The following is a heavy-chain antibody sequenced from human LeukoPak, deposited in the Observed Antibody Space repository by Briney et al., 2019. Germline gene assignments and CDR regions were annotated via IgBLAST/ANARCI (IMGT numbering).Heavy chain of an antibody. CDR2: ISSSSSYI. D-gene: IGHD6-13*01. V-gene: IGHV3-21*01. CDR1: GFTFSSYA. CDR3: AREISSSWYEIFDY. Sequence: GGSLRLSRAASGFTFSSYALSWVRQAPGKGLEWVSSISSSSSYIYYADSVKGRFTISRDNAKNSLYLQMNSLRAEDTAVYYCAREISSSWYEIFDYWGQGTLVTVSS. J-gene: IGHJ4*02.